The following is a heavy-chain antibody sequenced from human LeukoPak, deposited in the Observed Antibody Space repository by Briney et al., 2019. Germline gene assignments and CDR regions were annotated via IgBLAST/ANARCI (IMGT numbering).Heavy chain of an antibody. CDR1: GYTFTSYG. V-gene: IGHV1-2*02. J-gene: IGHJ4*02. Sequence: ASVKVSCKASGYTFTSYGISWVRQAPGQGLEWMGWINPNSGGTNYAQKFQGRVTMTRDTSISTAYMELRSLRSDDTAVYYCARDFNESFDYWGQGTLVTVSS. D-gene: IGHD1-1*01. CDR2: INPNSGGT. CDR3: ARDFNESFDY.